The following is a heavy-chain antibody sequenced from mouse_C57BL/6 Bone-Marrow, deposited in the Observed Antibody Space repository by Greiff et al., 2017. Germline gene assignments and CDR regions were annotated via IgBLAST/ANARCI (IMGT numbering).Heavy chain of an antibody. CDR1: EYEFPSHD. D-gene: IGHD2-4*01. V-gene: IGHV5-2*01. CDR2: INSDGGST. CDR3: ARHGRYDYDGDGYFDV. J-gene: IGHJ1*03. Sequence: EVNVVESGGGLVQPGESLKLSCESNEYEFPSHDMSWVRKTPEKRLELVAAINSDGGSTYYPDTMERRFILSRDNTKKTLYLQMSSLRSEDTALYYCARHGRYDYDGDGYFDVWGTGTTVTVSS.